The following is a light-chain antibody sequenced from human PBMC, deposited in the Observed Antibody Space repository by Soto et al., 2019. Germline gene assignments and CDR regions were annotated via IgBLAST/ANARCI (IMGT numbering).Light chain of an antibody. CDR2: DVT. J-gene: IGLJ1*01. V-gene: IGLV2-14*01. Sequence: QSALTQPASVSGSPGQSITISCSGTSSDVGGYNYVSWYQQQPGKAPKLMIYDVTYRPSGVSNRFSGSKSGNTASLTISGLQAEDEADYYCSSYTSTTLVFGTGTKLTVL. CDR1: SSDVGGYNY. CDR3: SSYTSTTLV.